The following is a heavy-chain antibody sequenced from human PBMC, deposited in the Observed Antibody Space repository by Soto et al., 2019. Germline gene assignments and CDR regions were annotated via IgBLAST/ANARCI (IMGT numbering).Heavy chain of an antibody. V-gene: IGHV3-30*18. CDR3: GKDHFSDGDDDGVYYYFMDV. CDR2: ISYDGNKK. CDR1: GFTFRSYG. Sequence: GGSLRLSCAASGFTFRSYGMHWVRQAPGKGLEWVAVISYDGNKKYYADSVKGRFTISRDNSKNTLYLQMNSLRAEDTAVFYCGKDHFSDGDDDGVYYYFMDVWGKGTTVTVSS. D-gene: IGHD4-17*01. J-gene: IGHJ6*03.